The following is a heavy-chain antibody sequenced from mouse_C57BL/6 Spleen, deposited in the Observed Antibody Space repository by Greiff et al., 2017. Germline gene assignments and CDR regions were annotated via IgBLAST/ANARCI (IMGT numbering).Heavy chain of an antibody. V-gene: IGHV1-5*01. Sequence: VQLQQSGTVLARPGASVKMSCKTSGYTFTSYWMHWVKQRPGQGLEWIGAIYPGNSDTSYNQKFKGKAKLTAVTSASTAYMELSSLTNEDSAVYYCTSSYYGSSYRYFDVWGTGTTVTVSS. CDR3: TSSYYGSSYRYFDV. CDR1: GYTFTSYW. CDR2: IYPGNSDT. D-gene: IGHD1-1*01. J-gene: IGHJ1*03.